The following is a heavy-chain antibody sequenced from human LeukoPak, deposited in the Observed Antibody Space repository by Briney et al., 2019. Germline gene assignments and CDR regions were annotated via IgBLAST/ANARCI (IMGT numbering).Heavy chain of an antibody. CDR3: ARDVSTSFNWFDP. J-gene: IGHJ5*02. Sequence: PGGSLRLSCAASGFTFSDYYMSWIRQAPGKGLEWVSYIGRSSTYTNYADSVKGRFTISRDNDKNSLYLQMNSLRAEDTAVYYCARDVSTSFNWFDPWGQGTLVTVSS. CDR2: IGRSSTYT. CDR1: GFTFSDYY. V-gene: IGHV3-11*05. D-gene: IGHD2-2*01.